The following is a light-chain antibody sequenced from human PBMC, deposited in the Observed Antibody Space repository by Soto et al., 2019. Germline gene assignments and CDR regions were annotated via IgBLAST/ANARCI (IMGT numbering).Light chain of an antibody. V-gene: IGKV4-1*01. J-gene: IGKJ3*01. CDR1: QSVLYSSNNKNY. CDR2: WAS. Sequence: DIVMTQSPDSLAVSLGERATINCKSSQSVLYSSNNKNYLAWYQQKPGQPPKLLIYWASTRESGVPARFSGSGSGTDFTLTISSLQAEDVAVYYCQQDYSTPFTFGPGTKVDIK. CDR3: QQDYSTPFT.